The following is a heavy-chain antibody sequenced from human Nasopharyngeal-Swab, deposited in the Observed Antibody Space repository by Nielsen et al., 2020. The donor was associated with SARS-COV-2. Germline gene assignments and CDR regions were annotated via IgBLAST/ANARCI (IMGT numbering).Heavy chain of an antibody. CDR1: GGSISSGGYY. CDR2: IYYSGST. Sequence: SETLSLTCTVSGGSISSGGYYWGWIRQHPGKGLEWIGYIYYSGSTYYNPSLKSRVTISVDTSKNQFSLKLSSVTAADTAVYYCARVETTSYYYYYYMDVWGKGTTVTVSS. CDR3: ARVETTSYYYYYYMDV. J-gene: IGHJ6*03. D-gene: IGHD1-26*01. V-gene: IGHV4-31*03.